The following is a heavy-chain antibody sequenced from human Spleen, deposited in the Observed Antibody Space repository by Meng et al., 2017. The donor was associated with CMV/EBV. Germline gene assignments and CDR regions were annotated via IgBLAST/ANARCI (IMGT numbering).Heavy chain of an antibody. CDR2: ISSSGSTI. D-gene: IGHD2-2*01. J-gene: IGHJ6*02. CDR1: GFTFSSYE. CDR3: ARDDLGYCSSTRCYTSLEVGMDV. Sequence: GESLKISCAASGFTFSSYEMNWVRQAPGKGLEWVSYISSSGSTIYYADSVKGRFTISRDNAKNTLDLQMNSLRAEDTAVYYCARDDLGYCSSTRCYTSLEVGMDVWGQGTTVTVSS. V-gene: IGHV3-48*03.